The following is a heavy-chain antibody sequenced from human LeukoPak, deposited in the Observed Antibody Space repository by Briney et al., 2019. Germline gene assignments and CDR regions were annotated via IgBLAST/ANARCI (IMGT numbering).Heavy chain of an antibody. CDR1: GGSFSGYY. V-gene: IGHV4-34*01. D-gene: IGHD1-26*01. CDR2: INHSGST. Sequence: SETLSLTCAVYGGSFSGYYWSWIRQPPGKGLEWIGEINHSGSTNYNPSLKSRVTISVDTSKNQSSLKLSSLTAADTAVYYCARHEYSGSYYGLSWFDPWGQGTLVTVSS. J-gene: IGHJ5*02. CDR3: ARHEYSGSYYGLSWFDP.